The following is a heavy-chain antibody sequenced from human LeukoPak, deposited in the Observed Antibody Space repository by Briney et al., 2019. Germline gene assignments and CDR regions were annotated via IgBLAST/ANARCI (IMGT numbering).Heavy chain of an antibody. J-gene: IGHJ3*02. V-gene: IGHV1-2*02. D-gene: IGHD4-17*01. CDR2: INPNSGGT. Sequence: GASVKVSCKASGYTFTGYYMHWVRQAPGQGLEWMGWINPNSGGTNYAQKFQGRVTMTRDTSITTGYMELSRLGSDDTAVYYCARARGPRNYGDYVGASDIWGQGTMISVSS. CDR1: GYTFTGYY. CDR3: ARARGPRNYGDYVGASDI.